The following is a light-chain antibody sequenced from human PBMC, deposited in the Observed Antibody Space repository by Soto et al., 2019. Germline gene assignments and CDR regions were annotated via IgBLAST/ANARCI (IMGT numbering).Light chain of an antibody. CDR1: SSDVGYYNF. CDR3: CSYATSGTFL. V-gene: IGLV2-23*02. J-gene: IGLJ2*01. CDR2: EVN. Sequence: QLVLTQPASVSGSPGQSITVSCTGSSSDVGYYNFVSWYQQHPGKAPNLIIYEVNKRPSGVSNRFSGSKSGNTASLTISGLQAEDEADYFCCSYATSGTFLFGGGTQLTVL.